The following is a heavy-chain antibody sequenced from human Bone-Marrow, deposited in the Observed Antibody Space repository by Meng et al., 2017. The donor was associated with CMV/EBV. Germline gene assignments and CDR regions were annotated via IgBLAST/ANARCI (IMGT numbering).Heavy chain of an antibody. V-gene: IGHV3-30*03. CDR1: GFSFSSSV. J-gene: IGHJ6*02. CDR2: ISHDGDDK. Sequence: GESLKISCAASGFSFSSSVMHWVRQAPGKGLEWVAAISHDGDDKFYADSVKGRFTISRDNTKNTLYLHLNRLRVDDTAVYYCARDIRGSDYYYGMDVWGQGTTVTVSS. CDR3: ARDIRGSDYYYGMDV. D-gene: IGHD3-10*01.